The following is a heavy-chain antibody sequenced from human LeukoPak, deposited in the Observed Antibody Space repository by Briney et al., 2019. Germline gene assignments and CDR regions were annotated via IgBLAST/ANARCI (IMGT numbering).Heavy chain of an antibody. D-gene: IGHD3-10*01. V-gene: IGHV1-46*01. CDR1: GYTFTSYG. CDR3: ARGGYYGSGSYYNSHYYYYMDV. J-gene: IGHJ6*03. Sequence: ASVKVSCKASGYTFTSYGISWVRQAPGQGLEWMGIINPSGGSTSYAQKFQGRVTMTRDMSTSTVYMELSSLRSEDTAVYYCARGGYYGSGSYYNSHYYYYMDVWGKGTTVTISS. CDR2: INPSGGST.